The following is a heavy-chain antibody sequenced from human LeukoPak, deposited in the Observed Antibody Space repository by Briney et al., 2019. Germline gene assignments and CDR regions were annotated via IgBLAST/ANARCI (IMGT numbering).Heavy chain of an antibody. CDR3: ARDRGYDILTGYYKDIYYYYYMDV. CDR1: GGSISSYY. Sequence: SETLSLTCTVSGGSISSYYWSWIRQPAGKGLEWIGRIYTSGCTNYNPSLKSRVTMSVDTSKDQFSLKLSSVTAADTAVYYCARDRGYDILTGYYKDIYYYYYMDVWGKGTTVTVSS. D-gene: IGHD3-9*01. CDR2: IYTSGCT. V-gene: IGHV4-4*07. J-gene: IGHJ6*03.